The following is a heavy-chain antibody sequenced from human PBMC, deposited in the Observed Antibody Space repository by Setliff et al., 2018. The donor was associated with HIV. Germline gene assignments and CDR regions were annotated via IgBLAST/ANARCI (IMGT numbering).Heavy chain of an antibody. V-gene: IGHV1-69*10. CDR2: IIPVLGLS. CDR1: GDTFSSYA. D-gene: IGHD6-13*01. Sequence: GASVKVSCKASGDTFSSYAISWVRQAPGQGLEWMGGIIPVLGLSYYAQKFQGRVTMTRDTSTSTVYMELSSLRSEDTAVYYCARGGIAAAGIGYWGQGTLVTVSS. J-gene: IGHJ4*02. CDR3: ARGGIAAAGIGY.